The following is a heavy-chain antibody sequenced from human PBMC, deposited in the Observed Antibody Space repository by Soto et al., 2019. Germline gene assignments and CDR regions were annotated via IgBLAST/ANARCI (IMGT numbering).Heavy chain of an antibody. CDR2: IKPISDIT. J-gene: IGHJ5*02. CDR1: GDTFGRFT. Sequence: SVKVSCKASGDTFGRFTINWVRQAPGQGLEWMGGIKPISDITNYAQRFQGRVTFTADASTSTVYLELSSLRSEDTAMYYCARDPSTINKLIGVWFDPWGQGTLVTVSS. V-gene: IGHV1-69*13. CDR3: ARDPSTINKLIGVWFDP. D-gene: IGHD4-4*01.